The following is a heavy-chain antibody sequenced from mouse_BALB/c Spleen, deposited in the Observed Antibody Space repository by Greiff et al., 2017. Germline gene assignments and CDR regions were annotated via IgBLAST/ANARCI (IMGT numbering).Heavy chain of an antibody. D-gene: IGHD1-1*01. CDR2: FYPGNSDT. J-gene: IGHJ3*01. CDR3: TRGDYYGSSFWFAY. Sequence: VQLQQSGTVLARPGASVKMSCKASGYTFTSYWMHWVKQRPGQGLEWIGAFYPGNSDTSYNQKFKGKAKLTAVTSTSTAYMELSSLTNEDSAVYYCTRGDYYGSSFWFAYWGQGTLVTVSA. CDR1: GYTFTSYW. V-gene: IGHV1-5*01.